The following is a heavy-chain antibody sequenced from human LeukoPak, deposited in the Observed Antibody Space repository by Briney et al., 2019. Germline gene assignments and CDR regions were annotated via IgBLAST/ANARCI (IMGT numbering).Heavy chain of an antibody. CDR2: IYTSGST. V-gene: IGHV4-4*07. CDR1: GGSISSYY. J-gene: IGHJ4*02. CDR3: ARMSSSGWYGYFDY. D-gene: IGHD6-19*01. Sequence: SETLSLTCTVSGGSISSYYWSWIRQPAGKGLEWIGRIYTSGSTNYNPSLKSRVTMSVDTSKNQFSLKLSSVTAADTAVYYCARMSSSGWYGYFDYWGQGTLVTVSS.